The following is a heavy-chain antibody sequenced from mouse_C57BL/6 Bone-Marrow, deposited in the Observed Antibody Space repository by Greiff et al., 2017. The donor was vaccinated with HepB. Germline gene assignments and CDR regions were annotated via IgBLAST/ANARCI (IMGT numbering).Heavy chain of an antibody. J-gene: IGHJ4*01. CDR3: AGGWLLPYYYAMDY. V-gene: IGHV1-58*01. CDR2: IYIGNGYT. CDR1: GYTFTSYG. D-gene: IGHD2-3*01. Sequence: DVQLVESGAELVRPGSSVKMSCKTSGYTFTSYGINWVKQRPGQGLEWIGYIYIGNGYTEYNEKFKGKATLTSDTSSSTAYMQLSSLTSEDSAIYFCAGGWLLPYYYAMDYWGQGTSVTVSS.